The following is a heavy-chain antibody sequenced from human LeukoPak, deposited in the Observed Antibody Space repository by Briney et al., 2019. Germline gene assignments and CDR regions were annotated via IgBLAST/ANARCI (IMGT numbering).Heavy chain of an antibody. V-gene: IGHV3-30*02. CDR2: IRYDGSNK. J-gene: IGHJ4*02. Sequence: GGSLRLSCAASGFTFSSYGMHWVRQAPGKGLEWVAFIRYDGSNKYYADSVKGRFTISRDNSKNTLYLQMNSPRAEDTAVYYCAKDRRIVVVTAMDYWGQGTLVTVSS. D-gene: IGHD2-21*02. CDR1: GFTFSSYG. CDR3: AKDRRIVVVTAMDY.